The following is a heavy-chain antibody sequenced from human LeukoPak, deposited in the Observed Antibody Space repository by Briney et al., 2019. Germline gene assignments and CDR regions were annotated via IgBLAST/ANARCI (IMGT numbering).Heavy chain of an antibody. CDR2: FYYSDRT. Sequence: SETLSLTCTVSGGSIRSYYWSWIRQPPGKGLEWIGYFYYSDRTNYNPSLKSRVTTSADMSKNQFSLKLSSVTAADTAVYYCARHIASSLSYYYYGMDVWGQGTTVIVSS. V-gene: IGHV4-59*08. CDR3: ARHIASSLSYYYYGMDV. D-gene: IGHD6-13*01. J-gene: IGHJ6*02. CDR1: GGSIRSYY.